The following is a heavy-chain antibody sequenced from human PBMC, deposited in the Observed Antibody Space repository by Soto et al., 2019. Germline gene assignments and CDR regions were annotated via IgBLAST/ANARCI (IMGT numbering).Heavy chain of an antibody. CDR1: GFSLSNARMG. Sequence: QVTLKESGPVLVKPTETLTLTCTVSGFSLSNARMGVSWIRQPPGKALEWLAHIFSNDEKTYSTSLKSRLTISKDTSKGQVVLTMTTMDPVDTATYYCARHGRGVGARPLDYWGQGTLVTVSS. CDR3: ARHGRGVGARPLDY. V-gene: IGHV2-26*01. CDR2: IFSNDEK. D-gene: IGHD1-26*01. J-gene: IGHJ4*02.